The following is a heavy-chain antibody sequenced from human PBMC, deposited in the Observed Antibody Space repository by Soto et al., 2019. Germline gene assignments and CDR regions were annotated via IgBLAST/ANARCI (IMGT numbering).Heavy chain of an antibody. CDR1: GFTFSGSA. Sequence: GGSLRLSCAASGFTFSGSAMHWVRQASGKGLEWVGRIRSKANSYATAYAASVKGRFTISRDDSKNTAYLQMNSLKTEDTAMYYCTSLELDYGGNYAFDIWGQGTMVTVSS. CDR2: IRSKANSYAT. J-gene: IGHJ3*02. V-gene: IGHV3-73*01. D-gene: IGHD4-17*01. CDR3: TSLELDYGGNYAFDI.